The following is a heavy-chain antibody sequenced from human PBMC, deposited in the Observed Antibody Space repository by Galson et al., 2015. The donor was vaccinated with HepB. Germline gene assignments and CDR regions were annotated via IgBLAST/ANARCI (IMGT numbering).Heavy chain of an antibody. CDR2: FDPEDGET. D-gene: IGHD3-22*01. Sequence: SVKVSCKVSGYTLTELSMHWVRQAPGKGLEWMGGFDPEDGETIYAQKFQGRVTMTEDTSTDTAYMELSSLRSEDTAVYYCATGIPTYYDSSGPSGYWGQGTLVTVSS. CDR3: ATGIPTYYDSSGPSGY. V-gene: IGHV1-24*01. J-gene: IGHJ4*02. CDR1: GYTLTELS.